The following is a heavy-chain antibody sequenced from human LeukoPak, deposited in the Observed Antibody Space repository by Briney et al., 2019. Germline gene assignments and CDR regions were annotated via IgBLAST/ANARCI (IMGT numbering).Heavy chain of an antibody. D-gene: IGHD3-10*01. CDR2: INHSGST. CDR3: ARKITEAYYYGSGTPSYYYYMDV. CDR1: GGSFSGYY. V-gene: IGHV4-34*01. J-gene: IGHJ6*03. Sequence: SETLSLTCAVYGGSFSGYYWSWIRQPPGKGLEWIGEINHSGSTNYNPSLKSRVTISVDTSKNQFSLKLSSVTAADTAVYYCARKITEAYYYGSGTPSYYYYMDVWGKGTTVTISS.